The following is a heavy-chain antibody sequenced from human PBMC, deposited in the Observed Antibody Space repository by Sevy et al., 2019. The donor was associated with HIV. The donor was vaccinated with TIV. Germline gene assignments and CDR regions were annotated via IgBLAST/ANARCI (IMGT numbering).Heavy chain of an antibody. V-gene: IGHV1-69*13. CDR3: ARDKVRNRRGYYSDAFDI. CDR1: GATFTGNP. CDR2: IILTLGTA. D-gene: IGHD3-22*01. J-gene: IGHJ3*02. Sequence: ASVKVSCRASGATFTGNPIAGGGQAPGQGLGGMGGIILTLGTATYPQKFQGRVTITPDESTSTAYMELSSLRSEDTAVYYCARDKVRNRRGYYSDAFDIWGQGTMVTVSS.